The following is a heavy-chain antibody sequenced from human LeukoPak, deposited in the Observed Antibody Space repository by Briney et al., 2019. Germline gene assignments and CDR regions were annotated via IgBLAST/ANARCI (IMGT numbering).Heavy chain of an antibody. CDR2: IYSGGST. Sequence: GGSLRLSCAASGFTFSSYAMSWVRQAPGKGLEWVSVIYSGGSTYYADSVKGRFTISRDNSKNTLYLQMNSLRAEDTAVYYCATYGSGSYYKSGYFDYWGQGTLVTVSS. J-gene: IGHJ4*02. CDR3: ATYGSGSYYKSGYFDY. D-gene: IGHD3-10*01. V-gene: IGHV3-66*01. CDR1: GFTFSSYA.